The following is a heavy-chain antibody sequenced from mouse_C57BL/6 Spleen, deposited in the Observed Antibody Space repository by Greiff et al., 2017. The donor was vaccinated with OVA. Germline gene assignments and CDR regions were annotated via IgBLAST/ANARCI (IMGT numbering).Heavy chain of an antibody. Sequence: EVQLQQSGPELVKPGASVKISCKASGYSFTGYYMNWVKQSPEKSLEWIGEINPSTGGTTYNQKFKAKATLTVDKSSSTAYMQLKSLTSEDSAVYYCAGNRFAYWGQGTLVTVSA. CDR1: GYSFTGYY. CDR3: AGNRFAY. CDR2: INPSTGGT. D-gene: IGHD2-1*01. V-gene: IGHV1-42*01. J-gene: IGHJ3*01.